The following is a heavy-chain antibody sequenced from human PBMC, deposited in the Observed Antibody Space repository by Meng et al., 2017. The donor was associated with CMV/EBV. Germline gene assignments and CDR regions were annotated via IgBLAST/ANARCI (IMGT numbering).Heavy chain of an antibody. J-gene: IGHJ4*02. V-gene: IGHV3-15*01. Sequence: GGSLRLSCAASGFTFSNAWMSWVRQAPGKGLEWVGRIKSKIDVGTTDYAAPVKGRFTISRDDSQNTLFLQMDSLKTEDTATYYCTTPGCSSTTCYTRLSYWGQGTVVTVSS. CDR2: IKSKIDVGTT. CDR3: TTPGCSSTTCYTRLSY. CDR1: GFTFSNAW. D-gene: IGHD2-2*01.